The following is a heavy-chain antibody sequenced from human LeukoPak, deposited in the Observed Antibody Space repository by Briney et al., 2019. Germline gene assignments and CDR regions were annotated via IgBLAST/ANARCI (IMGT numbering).Heavy chain of an antibody. Sequence: GASVKVSCKASGYTFTSYGISWVRQAPGQGLVWMGWTSAYNGNTNYAQKLQGRVTMTTDTSTSTAYMELRSLRSDDTAVYYCASFSPLGAVDPWGQGTLVTVSS. V-gene: IGHV1-18*01. D-gene: IGHD1-26*01. CDR2: TSAYNGNT. J-gene: IGHJ5*02. CDR1: GYTFTSYG. CDR3: ASFSPLGAVDP.